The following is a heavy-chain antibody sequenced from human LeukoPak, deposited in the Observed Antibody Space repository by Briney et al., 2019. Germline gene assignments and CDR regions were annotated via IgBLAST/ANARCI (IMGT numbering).Heavy chain of an antibody. J-gene: IGHJ4*02. CDR2: INPSGGNT. V-gene: IGHV1-46*01. D-gene: IGHD6-19*01. CDR1: GYIFTSCY. Sequence: ASVKVSCKASGYIFTSCYMHWVRQAPGQGLEWMGIINPSGGNTRYAQNFQGRVTMTRDTSTSTVYMELSSLRSEDTAVYYCARDTNPSYSGWYNLPDYWGQGTLVTVSS. CDR3: ARDTNPSYSGWYNLPDY.